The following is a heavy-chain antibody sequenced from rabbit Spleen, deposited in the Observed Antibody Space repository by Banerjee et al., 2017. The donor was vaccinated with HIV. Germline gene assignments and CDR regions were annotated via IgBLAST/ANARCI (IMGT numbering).Heavy chain of an antibody. Sequence: QSLAEYGGDLVKPGASLTLTCTASGFSFSSSYYICWVRQAPGKGLEWIGCIYPDSSGSTAYASWAKGRLTISKTSSTTVTLQMTSLTAADTATYFCAKDLTNVIGWNFGLWGPGTLVTVS. V-gene: IGHV1S40*01. J-gene: IGHJ4*01. CDR2: IYPDSSGST. CDR1: GFSFSSSYY. CDR3: AKDLTNVIGWNFGL. D-gene: IGHD1-1*01.